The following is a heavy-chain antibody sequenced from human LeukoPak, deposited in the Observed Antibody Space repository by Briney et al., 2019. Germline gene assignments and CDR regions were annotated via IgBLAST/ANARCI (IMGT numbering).Heavy chain of an antibody. CDR3: ARWACDYGDYWFDS. CDR2: IYYSGST. Sequence: SETLSLTCTVSGGSISSSSYYWGWIRQPPGQGLEWIGNIYYSGSTYYNPSLKSRVTISVDTSKNQFSLKLNSVTAADTAVYFCARWACDYGDYWFDSWGQGTLVTVSS. J-gene: IGHJ5*01. D-gene: IGHD4-17*01. CDR1: GGSISSSSYY. V-gene: IGHV4-39*01.